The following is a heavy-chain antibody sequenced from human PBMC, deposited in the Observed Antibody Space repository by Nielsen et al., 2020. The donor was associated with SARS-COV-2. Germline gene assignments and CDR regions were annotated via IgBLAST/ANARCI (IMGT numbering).Heavy chain of an antibody. D-gene: IGHD4-11*01. CDR1: GGSISSYY. CDR3: ARVRTVTNPDYYYGMDV. CDR2: IYYSGST. Sequence: SETLSLTCTVSGGSISSYYWSWIRQPSGKGLEWIGYIYYSGSTNYNPSLKSRVTISVDTSKNQFSLKLSSVTAADTAVYYCARVRTVTNPDYYYGMDVWGQGTTVTVSS. V-gene: IGHV4-59*01. J-gene: IGHJ6*02.